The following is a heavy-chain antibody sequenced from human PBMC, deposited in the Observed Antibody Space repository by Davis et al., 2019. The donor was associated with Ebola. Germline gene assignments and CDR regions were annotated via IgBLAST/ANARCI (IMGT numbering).Heavy chain of an antibody. V-gene: IGHV1-8*01. CDR3: ARDPFGSPKAATAV. J-gene: IGHJ6*02. CDR2: MNPNSGNT. D-gene: IGHD2-15*01. CDR1: GYSFTSYD. Sequence: ASVKVSCKASGYSFTSYDINWVRHATGQGREWMGWMNPNSGNTGYAQKFQGRVTMTRNTSISTAYMELSSLRSEETAVYYRARDPFGSPKAATAVWGQGTTVTVSS.